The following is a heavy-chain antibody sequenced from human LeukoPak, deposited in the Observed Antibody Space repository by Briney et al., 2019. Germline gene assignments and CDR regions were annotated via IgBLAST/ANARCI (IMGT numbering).Heavy chain of an antibody. CDR3: AKDYDILTGYHAPSDY. V-gene: IGHV3-33*06. CDR1: GFTFSSYG. CDR2: IWYDGSNK. Sequence: GGSLRLSCAASGFTFSSYGMHWVRQAPGKGLEWVGVIWYDGSNKYYADSVKGRFTISRDNSKNTLYLQMNSLRAEDTAVYYCAKDYDILTGYHAPSDYWGQGTLVTVSS. D-gene: IGHD3-9*01. J-gene: IGHJ4*02.